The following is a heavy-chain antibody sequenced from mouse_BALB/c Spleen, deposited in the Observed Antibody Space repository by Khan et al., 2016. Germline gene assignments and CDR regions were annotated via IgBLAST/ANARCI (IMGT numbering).Heavy chain of an antibody. V-gene: IGHV3-2*02. Sequence: EVQLQESGPGLVKPSQSLSLTCTVTGYSITSDYAWNWIRQFPGNKLEWMGYIRYSGSTTYNPSLKSRISITRDTSKNQFFQQLYSVTTEDTATDYCTRSPTATRYFDVGGAGTTVTVAS. CDR1: GYSITSDYA. CDR2: IRYSGST. D-gene: IGHD1-2*01. J-gene: IGHJ1*01. CDR3: TRSPTATRYFDV.